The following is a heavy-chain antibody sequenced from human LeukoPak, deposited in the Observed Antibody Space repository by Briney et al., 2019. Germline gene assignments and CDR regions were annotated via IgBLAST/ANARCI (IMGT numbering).Heavy chain of an antibody. CDR2: IYYSGST. J-gene: IGHJ3*02. D-gene: IGHD3-9*01. CDR3: AKGPNYNILTGWRKTHNAFDI. Sequence: PSETLSLTCTVSGGSISCYYWSWIRQPPGKGLEWIGYIYYSGSTNYNPSLKSRVTISVDTSKNQFSLKLSSVTAADTAVYYCAKGPNYNILTGWRKTHNAFDIWGQGTMVTVSS. CDR1: GGSISCYY. V-gene: IGHV4-59*01.